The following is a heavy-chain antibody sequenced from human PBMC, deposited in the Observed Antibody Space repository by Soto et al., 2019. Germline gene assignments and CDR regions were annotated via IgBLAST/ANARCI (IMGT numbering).Heavy chain of an antibody. CDR2: IWYDGSNK. CDR1: GFTISTHG. CDR3: AAATTWNFHFPY. J-gene: IGHJ4*02. D-gene: IGHD1-7*01. V-gene: IGHV3-33*03. Sequence: QAQLVESGGGVVQPGTSLRLSCAASGFTISTHGMHWVRQAPGKGLEWLANIWYDGSNKFYAESVKGRFSISKDNSKNTLYLQMSSLRAEESAVYYCAAATTWNFHFPYWGQGPQVTVSS.